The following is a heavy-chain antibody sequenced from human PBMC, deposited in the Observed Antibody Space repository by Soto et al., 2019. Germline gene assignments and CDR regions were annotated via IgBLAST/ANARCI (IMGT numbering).Heavy chain of an antibody. CDR3: ARDGWYSSSWYSNAFDI. V-gene: IGHV3-23*01. D-gene: IGHD6-13*01. CDR1: GFIFSSYA. J-gene: IGHJ3*02. Sequence: EVQLLESGGGLVHPGGSLRLSCAAPGFIFSSYAMSWVRQAPGKGLEWVSTISGSGGSTYYADSVKGRFTISRDNSKNTLYLQMNSLRAEDTAVYYCARDGWYSSSWYSNAFDIWGQGTMVTVSS. CDR2: ISGSGGST.